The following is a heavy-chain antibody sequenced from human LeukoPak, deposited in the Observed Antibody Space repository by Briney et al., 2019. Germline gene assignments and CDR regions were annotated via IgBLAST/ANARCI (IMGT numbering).Heavy chain of an antibody. V-gene: IGHV3-48*02. J-gene: IGHJ4*02. Sequence: GGSLRLSCAASGFTFSSYSMNWVRQAPGKGLEWVSHITASGTAMFYADSVKGRFTISRDNAKNSLYLQMNSLRDEGTAVYYCARDEGDYSSGWYFDYWGQGTLVTVSS. CDR3: ARDEGDYSSGWYFDY. CDR1: GFTFSSYS. D-gene: IGHD6-19*01. CDR2: ITASGTAM.